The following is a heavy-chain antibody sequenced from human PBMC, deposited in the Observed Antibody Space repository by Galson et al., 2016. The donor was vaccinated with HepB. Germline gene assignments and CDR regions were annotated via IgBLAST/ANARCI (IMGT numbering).Heavy chain of an antibody. CDR1: GYTFTSYG. V-gene: IGHV1-18*01. CDR3: ARGGGSAYYGMDV. Sequence: SVKVSCKASGYTFTSYGISWVRQALGQGLEWMGWISPYNGDTNYAQKLQGRVTVTTDTSASTAYMELRSLRSDDTAVYYCARGGGSAYYGMDVWGQGTTVTVSS. D-gene: IGHD1-26*01. J-gene: IGHJ6*02. CDR2: ISPYNGDT.